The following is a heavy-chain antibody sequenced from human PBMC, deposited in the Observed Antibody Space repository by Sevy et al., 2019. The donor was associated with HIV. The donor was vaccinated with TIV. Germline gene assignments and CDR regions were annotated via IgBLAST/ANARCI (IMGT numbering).Heavy chain of an antibody. CDR1: GFTFSSYS. V-gene: IGHV3-21*01. CDR3: ARVFSRGSGYYYGYYYYGMDV. CDR2: ISSSSSYI. Sequence: GGSLRLSCAASGFTFSSYSMNWVRQAPGKGREWVSSISSSSSYIYYADSVKGRFTISRDNAKNSLYLQMNSLRAEDTAVYYCARVFSRGSGYYYGYYYYGMDVWGQGTTVTVSS. J-gene: IGHJ6*02. D-gene: IGHD3-22*01.